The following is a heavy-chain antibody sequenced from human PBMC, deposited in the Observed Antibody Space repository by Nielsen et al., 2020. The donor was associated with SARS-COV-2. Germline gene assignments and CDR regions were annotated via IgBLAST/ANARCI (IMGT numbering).Heavy chain of an antibody. V-gene: IGHV3-74*01. CDR3: IRAGTYNYGLAY. J-gene: IGHJ4*02. CDR1: GFTFADSW. D-gene: IGHD5-18*01. CDR2: INREGYTR. Sequence: RGSLRLSCAASGFTFADSWMHWVRQAPGKGLEWISRINREGYTRDYADSVKGRFTISRDNAANTLSLQMRSLRAEDTAVYFCIRAGTYNYGLAYWGQGVLVKVSS.